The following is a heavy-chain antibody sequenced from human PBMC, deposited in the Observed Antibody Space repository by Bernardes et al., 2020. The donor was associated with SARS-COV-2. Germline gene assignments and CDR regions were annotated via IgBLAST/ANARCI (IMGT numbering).Heavy chain of an antibody. V-gene: IGHV1-46*01. CDR1: GYTFTSYK. J-gene: IGHJ4*01. D-gene: IGHD2-15*01. Sequence: ASVKVSCKASGYTFTSYKMHWVRQAPGQGLEWMGLINPNGVGTIYAQKFQGKVTMTSDTSTSTVYMELSTLRSDDTAVYYCAKDCGLGGSRDYWGHGTLVTVSS. CDR2: INPNGVGT. CDR3: AKDCGLGGSRDY.